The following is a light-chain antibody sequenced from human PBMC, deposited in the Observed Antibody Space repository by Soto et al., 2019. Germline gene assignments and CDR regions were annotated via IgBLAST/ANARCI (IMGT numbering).Light chain of an antibody. CDR2: AAS. Sequence: DIQLTQSPSFLSSSVGDRVTITCRASQGISSYLAWYQQRPGKAPKLLIYAASTLQSGVPSRFSGSGSGTAVTLTISSLQPEDFATVCCQQLNSHPFTFGPGTKVDIK. CDR1: QGISSY. J-gene: IGKJ3*01. V-gene: IGKV1-9*01. CDR3: QQLNSHPFT.